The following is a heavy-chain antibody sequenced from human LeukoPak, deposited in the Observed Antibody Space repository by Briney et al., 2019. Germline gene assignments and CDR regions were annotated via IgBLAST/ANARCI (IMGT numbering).Heavy chain of an antibody. J-gene: IGHJ4*02. Sequence: ASVKVSCKASGYTFTSYGISWVRQAPGQGLEWMGWISAYNGNTNYAQKLQGRVTMTTDTSTSTAYMELRSLRSDDTAVYYCARPSKTGYCSGGSCHPLDYWGQGTLVTVSS. V-gene: IGHV1-18*01. CDR3: ARPSKTGYCSGGSCHPLDY. D-gene: IGHD2-15*01. CDR2: ISAYNGNT. CDR1: GYTFTSYG.